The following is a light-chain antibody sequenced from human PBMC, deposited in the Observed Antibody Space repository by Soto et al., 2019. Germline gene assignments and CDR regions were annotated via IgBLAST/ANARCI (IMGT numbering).Light chain of an antibody. CDR2: DVN. J-gene: IGLJ1*01. V-gene: IGLV2-11*01. Sequence: QSALTQPRSVSGSLGQSVTVSCTGTSSDVGGYNYVAWYQQHPGKAPKLMISDVNKRPSGVPDRFSGSKSGNTASLIISGLQAEDEADYFCCSFAGRIFVFGTGTKLTVL. CDR3: CSFAGRIFV. CDR1: SSDVGGYNY.